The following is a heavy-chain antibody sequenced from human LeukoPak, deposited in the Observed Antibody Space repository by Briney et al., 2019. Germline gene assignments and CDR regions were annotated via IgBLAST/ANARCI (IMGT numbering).Heavy chain of an antibody. V-gene: IGHV3-23*01. J-gene: IGHJ4*02. D-gene: IGHD3-22*01. Sequence: PGGSLRLSCAASGFTFSSYAMSWVRQAPGKGLEWVSAISGSGGSTYYADSVKGRFTISRDNSKNTLYLQMNSLRAEDTAVYYCAKTGEAMIVVVDSFDYWGQGTLVTVSS. CDR1: GFTFSSYA. CDR2: ISGSGGST. CDR3: AKTGEAMIVVVDSFDY.